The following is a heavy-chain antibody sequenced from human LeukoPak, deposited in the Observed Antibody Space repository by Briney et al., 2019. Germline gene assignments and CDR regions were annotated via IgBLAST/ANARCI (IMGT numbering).Heavy chain of an antibody. J-gene: IGHJ4*02. CDR1: GCRLTGYY. CDR3: ARAPVYVAAAGTADY. Sequence: GASVTVSCQTCGCRLTGYYLHWVRRAPGQGLEWMGWMNPKSGATDYARKFQGRVTMPRDTSISTAYMERTRLRSDDTAVYCCARAPVYVAAAGTADYWGQGTLVTVSS. CDR2: MNPKSGAT. D-gene: IGHD6-13*01. V-gene: IGHV1-2*02.